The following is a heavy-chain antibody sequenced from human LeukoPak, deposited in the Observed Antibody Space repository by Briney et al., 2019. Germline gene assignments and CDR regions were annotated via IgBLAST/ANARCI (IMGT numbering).Heavy chain of an antibody. CDR1: GFTVSSNY. J-gene: IGHJ4*02. V-gene: IGHV3-53*01. CDR3: ATPKYTNGPLNY. D-gene: IGHD2-8*01. Sequence: GGSLRLSCAASGFTVSSNYMSWVRQAPGKGLEWVSVLYNTGDTYYADSVKGRFTISRDNSKNTLYLQMSSLRTEDTAVYYCATPKYTNGPLNYWGQGTLVTVSS. CDR2: LYNTGDT.